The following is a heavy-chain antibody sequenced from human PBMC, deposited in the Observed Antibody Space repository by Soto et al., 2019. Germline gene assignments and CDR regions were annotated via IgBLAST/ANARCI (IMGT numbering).Heavy chain of an antibody. CDR1: GGSVSSGSY. D-gene: IGHD3-9*01. J-gene: IGHJ6*02. Sequence: SETLSLTCTVSGGSVSSGSYWSWIRQPPGKGLEWIGYIYYSGSTNYNPSLKSRVTISVDTSKNQFSLKLSSVTAADTAVYYCAGDLGLRYFDWLSEDYYYGMDVWGQGTTVTVSS. CDR3: AGDLGLRYFDWLSEDYYYGMDV. V-gene: IGHV4-61*01. CDR2: IYYSGST.